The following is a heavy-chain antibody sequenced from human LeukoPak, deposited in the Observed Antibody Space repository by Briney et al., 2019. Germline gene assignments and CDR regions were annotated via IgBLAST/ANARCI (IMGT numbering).Heavy chain of an antibody. V-gene: IGHV3-53*01. D-gene: IGHD1-14*01. Sequence: PGGSLRLSCAASGFTVSSNYMSWVRQAPGKGLEWVSVIYSGGSTYYADSVKGRFTISRDNSKNTLYLQMNSLRAEDTAVYYCAKYNLGSWFDPWGQGTLATVSS. CDR2: IYSGGST. CDR3: AKYNLGSWFDP. J-gene: IGHJ5*02. CDR1: GFTVSSNY.